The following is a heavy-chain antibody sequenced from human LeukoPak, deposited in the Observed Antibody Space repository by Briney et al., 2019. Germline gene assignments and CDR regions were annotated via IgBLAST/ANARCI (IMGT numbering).Heavy chain of an antibody. Sequence: PGGSLRLSCAASGFTFSSHWMSWVRQAPGKGLEWVANIKQDGSEKYYVDSVKGRFIISRDNAKNSLYLQMNSLRAEDTAVYYCAKDWRDVYTAVFDYWGQGALVTVSS. V-gene: IGHV3-7*01. CDR1: GFTFSSHW. J-gene: IGHJ4*02. D-gene: IGHD5-24*01. CDR3: AKDWRDVYTAVFDY. CDR2: IKQDGSEK.